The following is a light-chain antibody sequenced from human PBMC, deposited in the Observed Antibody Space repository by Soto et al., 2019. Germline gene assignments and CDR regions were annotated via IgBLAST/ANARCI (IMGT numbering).Light chain of an antibody. V-gene: IGLV2-8*01. CDR2: DVN. CDR3: GAHGGTNPDV. Sequence: QSALTQPPSASGSPGQSVAISCTGTASDIGGYTFVSWYQQHPGKAPKLLIYDVNKRPSGVPDRFSGSKSGNTASLTVSGLQAEDEADYYCGAHGGTNPDVFGTGTKLTVL. CDR1: ASDIGGYTF. J-gene: IGLJ1*01.